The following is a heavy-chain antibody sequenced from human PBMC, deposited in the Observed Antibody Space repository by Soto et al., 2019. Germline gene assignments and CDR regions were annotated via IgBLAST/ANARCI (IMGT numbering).Heavy chain of an antibody. Sequence: PSETLSLTCTVSGGSISSYYWSWIRQPPGKGLEWIGYIYYSGSTNYNPSLKSRITITVDTSKNQFSLKLNSVTAADKAVYGCVLGFQAFHLQIHHAF. V-gene: IGHV4-59*08. CDR3: VLGFQAFHLQIHHAF. D-gene: IGHD5-18*01. J-gene: IGHJ3*01. CDR1: GGSISSYY. CDR2: IYYSGST.